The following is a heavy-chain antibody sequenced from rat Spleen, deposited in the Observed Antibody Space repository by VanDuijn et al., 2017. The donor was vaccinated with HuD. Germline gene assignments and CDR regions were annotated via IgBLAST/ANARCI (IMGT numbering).Heavy chain of an antibody. CDR2: ITNASGRT. Sequence: EVQLVESGGGLVQPGRSLKLSCAASGFTFSDYYMAWVRQAPTKGLEWVASITNASGRTYYPDSVKGRFTISRDNAENTVYLQMNSLRSEDTATYYCARGGALGDYWGQGVMVTVSS. CDR1: GFTFSDYY. J-gene: IGHJ2*01. CDR3: ARGGALGDY. D-gene: IGHD5-1*01. V-gene: IGHV5-25*01.